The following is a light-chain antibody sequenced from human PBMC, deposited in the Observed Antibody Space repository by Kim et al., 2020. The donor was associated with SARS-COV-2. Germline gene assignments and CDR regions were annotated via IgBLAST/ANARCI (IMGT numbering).Light chain of an antibody. CDR2: GAS. CDR1: QSVASNH. Sequence: IVLTQSPGTLSLSPGERATLSCRASQSVASNHLAWYQQKPGQGPRLLIYGASSRATGIPARFSGSGSGTDFTLTISRLEPEDFAVYYCQQYGGAPTFGQGTKLEI. V-gene: IGKV3-20*01. J-gene: IGKJ2*01. CDR3: QQYGGAPT.